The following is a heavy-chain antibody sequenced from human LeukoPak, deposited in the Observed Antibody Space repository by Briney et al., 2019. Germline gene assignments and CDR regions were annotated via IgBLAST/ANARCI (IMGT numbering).Heavy chain of an antibody. Sequence: PSETLSLTCTVSGGSISSSSYYWGWIRQPPGKGLEWIGSIYYSGSTYYNPSLKSRVTISVDTSKNQFSLKLSSVTAADTAVYYCARQVGGSGKNYYYGMDVWGQGTTVTVSS. D-gene: IGHD3-10*01. J-gene: IGHJ6*02. CDR1: GGSISSSSYY. CDR3: ARQVGGSGKNYYYGMDV. CDR2: IYYSGST. V-gene: IGHV4-39*01.